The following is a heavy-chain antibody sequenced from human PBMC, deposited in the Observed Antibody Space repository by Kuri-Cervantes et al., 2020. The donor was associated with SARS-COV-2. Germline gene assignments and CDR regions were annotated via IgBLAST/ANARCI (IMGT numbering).Heavy chain of an antibody. D-gene: IGHD3-10*01. V-gene: IGHV4-59*12. CDR2: IYYSGST. CDR1: GGSISSYY. Sequence: SETLSLTCTVSGGSISSYYRSWIRQPPGKGLEWIGYIYYSGSTNYNPSLKSRVTISVDTSKNQFSLKLSSVTAADTAVYYCARSVLLWFGEEQDAFDIWGQGTMVTVSS. CDR3: ARSVLLWFGEEQDAFDI. J-gene: IGHJ3*02.